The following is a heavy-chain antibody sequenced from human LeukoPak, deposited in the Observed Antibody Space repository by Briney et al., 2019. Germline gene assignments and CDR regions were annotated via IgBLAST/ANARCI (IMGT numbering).Heavy chain of an antibody. CDR2: TSSSGMTT. J-gene: IGHJ4*02. D-gene: IGHD4-11*01. CDR3: ARASMTTLTTTGFEY. CDR1: GFTFSSYY. V-gene: IGHV3-48*03. Sequence: GGSLRLSCAASGFTFSSYYMNWVRQAPGKGLEWVSYTSSSGMTTYYTDSVKGRFIISRDNAKNSLFLQMNSLRAEDTAVYYCARASMTTLTTTGFEYWGQGTQVTVSS.